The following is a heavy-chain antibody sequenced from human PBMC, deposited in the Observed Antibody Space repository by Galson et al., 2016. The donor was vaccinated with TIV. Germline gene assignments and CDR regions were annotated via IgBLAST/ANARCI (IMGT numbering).Heavy chain of an antibody. CDR1: GFSLTTTGVG. CDR3: GHSGWLGNYYYYGVDV. CDR2: IHWDANK. V-gene: IGHV2-5*02. Sequence: PALVKPTQTLTLTCTFSGFSLTTTGVGVTWIRQPPGKALEWLAVIHWDANKRSSPSMRSRLTSTTDTSKNQVVLTMRNMDPVDTAKYYCGHSGWLGNYYYYGVDVWGQGTTVTVSS. J-gene: IGHJ6*02. D-gene: IGHD6-19*01.